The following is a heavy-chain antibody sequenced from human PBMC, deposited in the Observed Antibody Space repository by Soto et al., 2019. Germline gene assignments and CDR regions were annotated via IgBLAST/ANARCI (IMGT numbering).Heavy chain of an antibody. CDR2: VYHDGTN. V-gene: IGHV4-39*02. D-gene: IGHD6-19*01. J-gene: IGHJ6*02. Sequence: PSETLSLTCSVSGASIDDRGHHWSWLRRSPGRGLEWLGSVYHDGTNYYNPSLKTRVSVSVDTAKNQFSLKLASVTAADTAVYFCARDKGISVVCFVRKDPYFGLDVWGPGTTVTVSS. CDR3: ARDKGISVVCFVRKDPYFGLDV. CDR1: GASIDDRGHH.